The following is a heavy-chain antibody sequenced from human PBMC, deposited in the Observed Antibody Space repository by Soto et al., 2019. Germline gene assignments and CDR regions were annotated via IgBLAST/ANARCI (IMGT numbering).Heavy chain of an antibody. Sequence: QLQLQESGPGLVKPSETLSLTCTVSGGSISSSSYYWGWIRQPPGKGLEWIGSIYYSGSTYYNPSLKSRVTISVDTSKNQFSLKLSSVTAADTAVYYCARLFSGGSCYSSTLVYWGQGTLVTVSS. V-gene: IGHV4-39*01. CDR1: GGSISSSSYY. CDR2: IYYSGST. J-gene: IGHJ4*02. D-gene: IGHD2-15*01. CDR3: ARLFSGGSCYSSTLVY.